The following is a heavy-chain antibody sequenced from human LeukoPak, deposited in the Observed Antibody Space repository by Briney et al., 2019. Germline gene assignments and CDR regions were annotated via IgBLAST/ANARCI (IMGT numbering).Heavy chain of an antibody. CDR1: GGSFTGYY. CDR3: ARMSHCSSTSCYGYYYYYFMDV. D-gene: IGHD2-2*01. J-gene: IGHJ6*03. Sequence: SETLSLTCDIYGGSFTGYYWSWIRQPPGMGLEWIGEIRDHGGTNYNPSLKSRVTISGDTSKGQFSLKLSSVTAADTAVYYCARMSHCSSTSCYGYYYYYFMDVWGKGTTVTVSS. V-gene: IGHV4-34*01. CDR2: IRDHGGT.